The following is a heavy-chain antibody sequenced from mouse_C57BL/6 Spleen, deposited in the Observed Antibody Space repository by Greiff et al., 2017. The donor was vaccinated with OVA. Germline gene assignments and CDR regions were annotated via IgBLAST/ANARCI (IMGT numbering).Heavy chain of an antibody. CDR1: GYAFSSSW. J-gene: IGHJ4*01. V-gene: IGHV1-82*01. CDR3: ARGKTAQANYYYAMDY. Sequence: VQLQQSGPELVKPGASVKISCKASGYAFSSSWMNWVKQRPGKGLEWIGRIYPGDGDTNYNGKFKGKATLTADKSSSTAYMQLSSLTSEDSAVYFCARGKTAQANYYYAMDYWGQGTSVTVSS. D-gene: IGHD3-2*02. CDR2: IYPGDGDT.